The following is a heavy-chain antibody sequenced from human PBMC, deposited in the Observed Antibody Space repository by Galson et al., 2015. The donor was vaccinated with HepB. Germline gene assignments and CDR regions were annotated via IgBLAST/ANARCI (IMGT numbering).Heavy chain of an antibody. J-gene: IGHJ6*02. D-gene: IGHD6-6*01. Sequence: ETLSLTCTVSGCSISRDGYYWGWIRQPPGRGLEWIGSIYYSGSTFYNPSLKSRVTMSVDTSKNQFSLQLSSVTAADTAVYYCALSIAARPGPWGTMDIWGQGTTGSVSS. CDR1: GCSISRDGYY. CDR3: ALSIAARPGPWGTMDI. CDR2: IYYSGST. V-gene: IGHV4-39*01.